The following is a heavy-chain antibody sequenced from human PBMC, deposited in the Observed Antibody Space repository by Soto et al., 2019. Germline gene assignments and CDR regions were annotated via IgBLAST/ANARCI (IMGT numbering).Heavy chain of an antibody. CDR2: IHTSGSS. V-gene: IGHV4-4*07. CDR3: ARESRDSGDGLDV. D-gene: IGHD2-15*01. J-gene: IGHJ6*02. CDR1: GGSIRTIY. Sequence: QVQLQESGPGLVKPSETLSLRCSVSGGSIRTIYWTWVRQPAGKGLEWIGRIHTSGSSSYNPSLERRVSMSIDTPKNQFSLKLKSVTVADTAVHYCARESRDSGDGLDVWGQGTAVTVSS.